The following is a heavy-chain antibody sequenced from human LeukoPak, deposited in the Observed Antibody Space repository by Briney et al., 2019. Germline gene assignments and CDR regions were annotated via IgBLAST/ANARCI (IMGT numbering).Heavy chain of an antibody. V-gene: IGHV4-39*07. CDR2: GDYSGGT. J-gene: IGHJ5*02. CDR1: GDSFTSVTDY. Sequence: PSETLSLTCTVSGDSFTSVTDYWAWIRQPPGKGLEWIATGDYSGGTYYNPSLESRVAISADMPKNQISLQLASVTGADTAVYYCARDLGSSGWFDPWGQGTLVTVSS. D-gene: IGHD6-6*01. CDR3: ARDLGSSGWFDP.